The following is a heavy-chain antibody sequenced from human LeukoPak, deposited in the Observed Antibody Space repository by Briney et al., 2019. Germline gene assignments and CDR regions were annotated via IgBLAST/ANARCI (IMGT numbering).Heavy chain of an antibody. V-gene: IGHV4-39*07. J-gene: IGHJ5*02. Sequence: SETLSLTCTVSGASIDSTDYYWDWIRQSPGKGLEWIGSISQSGSPYYNPSLKSRVTISVDTSKNQFSLKLKSVTAADTAVYYCARGGYYGSGNDFRFDPWGQGTLVTVSS. CDR1: GASIDSTDYY. CDR2: ISQSGSP. D-gene: IGHD3-10*01. CDR3: ARGGYYGSGNDFRFDP.